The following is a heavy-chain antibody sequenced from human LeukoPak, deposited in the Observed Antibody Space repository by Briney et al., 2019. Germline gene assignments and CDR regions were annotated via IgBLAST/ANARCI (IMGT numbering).Heavy chain of an antibody. D-gene: IGHD4-17*01. J-gene: IGHJ4*02. CDR3: AKARKVGTTVTTAFDY. CDR2: ISYDGSNK. V-gene: IGHV3-30*18. Sequence: PGGSLRLSCAASGFTFSSYGMHWVRQAPGKGLEWVAVISYDGSNKYYADSVKGRFTISRDNSKNTLYLQMNSLRAEDTAVYYCAKARKVGTTVTTAFDYWGQGTLVTVSS. CDR1: GFTFSSYG.